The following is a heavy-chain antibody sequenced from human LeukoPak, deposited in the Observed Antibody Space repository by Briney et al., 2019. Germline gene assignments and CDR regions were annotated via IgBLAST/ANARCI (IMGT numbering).Heavy chain of an antibody. CDR3: ARVPRELGAY. V-gene: IGHV1-8*01. CDR2: MNPNSGFT. CDR1: GHTFTNYD. D-gene: IGHD3-16*01. Sequence: GASVKVSCKASGHTFTNYDINWVRQATGQGHEWMGYMNPNSGFTTYAQKFQGRVTMTRDTSISTAYMELSSLRSDDTAVYYCARVPRELGAYWGQGTLVTVSS. J-gene: IGHJ4*02.